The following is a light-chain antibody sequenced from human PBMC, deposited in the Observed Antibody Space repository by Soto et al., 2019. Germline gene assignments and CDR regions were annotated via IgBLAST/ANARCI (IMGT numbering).Light chain of an antibody. CDR1: SSNIGAGYD. J-gene: IGLJ2*01. Sequence: QSVLTQPPSVSGAPGQRVNISCTGDSSNIGAGYDVPWYQQLPGTAPKLLIYVNINRPSGVPDRFSASRSDSSASLAITGLPAEDEADYYCQSYDSSLRVLFGGGTKLTVL. CDR3: QSYDSSLRVL. V-gene: IGLV1-40*01. CDR2: VNI.